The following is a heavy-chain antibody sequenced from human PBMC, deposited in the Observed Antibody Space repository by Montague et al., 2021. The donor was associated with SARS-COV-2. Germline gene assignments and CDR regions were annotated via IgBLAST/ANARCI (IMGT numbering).Heavy chain of an antibody. CDR1: GFTFSSYA. J-gene: IGHJ4*02. D-gene: IGHD6-13*01. Sequence: SLRLSCAASGFTFSSYAMHWVRQAPGKGLEWVAVISYDGSNKYYADSVKGRFTISRDNSKNTLYLQMNSLRAEDTAVYYCARDSEQRLVPDFDYWGQGTLVTVSS. CDR3: ARDSEQRLVPDFDY. V-gene: IGHV3-30*04. CDR2: ISYDGSNK.